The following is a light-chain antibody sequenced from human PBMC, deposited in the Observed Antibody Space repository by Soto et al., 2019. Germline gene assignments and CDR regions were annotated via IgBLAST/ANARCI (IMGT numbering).Light chain of an antibody. CDR2: AAS. CDR3: HQRYDYLK. V-gene: IGKV1-39*01. CDR1: QSINSN. Sequence: DNEMTQAPASLSASVGGTVTITCRASQSINSNLNWYQHTLGEAPKLLIYAASSLQSGVQPRFTGSVSGLNFALTVSNLHAEDFAIYSCHQRYDYLKFGPGTKVDTK. J-gene: IGKJ3*01.